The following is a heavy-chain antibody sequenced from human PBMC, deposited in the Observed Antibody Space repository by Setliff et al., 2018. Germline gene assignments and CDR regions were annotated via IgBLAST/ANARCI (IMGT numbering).Heavy chain of an antibody. Sequence: GESLKISCQGSGFRFTSHRIGWVRQMPGKGLEWMGLIWPGDSDTKYSPSFQGRVTISADKSINTAYLEWSSLQASDTAMYYCARRADGYNDFFDSWGQGTLVTVSS. CDR3: ARRADGYNDFFDS. D-gene: IGHD6-25*01. V-gene: IGHV5-51*01. CDR1: GFRFTSHR. J-gene: IGHJ4*02. CDR2: IWPGDSDT.